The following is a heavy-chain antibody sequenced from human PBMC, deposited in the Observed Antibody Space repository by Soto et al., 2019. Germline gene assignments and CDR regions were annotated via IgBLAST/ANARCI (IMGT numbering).Heavy chain of an antibody. CDR3: AKYIQGREPTTGDDAFDI. CDR1: EFTFSNYA. J-gene: IGHJ3*02. Sequence: EVQLLESGGGLVQPGGSLRLSCVGSEFTFSNYAMNWVRQAPGEGPEWVSSISSSGGNIYYADSVKGRFSISRDNSKNAHYMKTNSLRIKDTAIYYSAKYIQGREPTTGDDAFDIWGQGTMVTVSS. D-gene: IGHD1-1*01. CDR2: ISSSGGNI. V-gene: IGHV3-23*01.